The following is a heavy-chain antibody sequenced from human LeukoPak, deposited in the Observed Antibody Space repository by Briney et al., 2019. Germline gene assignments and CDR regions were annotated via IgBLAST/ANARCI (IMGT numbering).Heavy chain of an antibody. CDR1: GFTFSSYG. Sequence: GGSLRLSCAASGFTFSSYGMHWVRQAPGKGLEWVAVIWYDGSNKYYADSVKGRFTISRDNSKNTLYLQMNSLRAEDTAMCYCARSGYSSGWYSVGAFEIWGQGTMVTVSS. D-gene: IGHD6-19*01. J-gene: IGHJ3*02. V-gene: IGHV3-33*01. CDR2: IWYDGSNK. CDR3: ARSGYSSGWYSVGAFEI.